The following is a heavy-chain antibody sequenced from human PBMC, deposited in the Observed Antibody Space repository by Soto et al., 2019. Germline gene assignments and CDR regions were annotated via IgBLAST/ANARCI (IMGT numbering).Heavy chain of an antibody. J-gene: IGHJ4*02. CDR3: AKTSERAIVVVPAAQFDY. D-gene: IGHD2-2*01. CDR1: GFTFSSYA. CDR2: ISGSGGST. Sequence: QPGGSLRLSCAASGFTFSSYAMRWVRQTPGKGLECVSAISGSGGSTYYADSVKGRFTISRDNSKNTLYLQMNSLRAEDTAVYYCAKTSERAIVVVPAAQFDYWGQGSLVTLSS. V-gene: IGHV3-23*01.